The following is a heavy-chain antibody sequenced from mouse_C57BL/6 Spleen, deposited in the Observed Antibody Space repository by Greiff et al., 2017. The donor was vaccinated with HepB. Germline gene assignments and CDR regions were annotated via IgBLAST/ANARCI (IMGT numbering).Heavy chain of an antibody. CDR2: ISSGSSTI. Sequence: EVHLVESGGGLVKPGGSLKLSCAASGFTFSDYGMHWVRQAPEKGLEWVAYISSGSSTIYYADTVKGRFTISRDNAKNTLFLQMTSLRSEDTAMYYCARSHSNYFSWFAYWGQGTLVTVSA. V-gene: IGHV5-17*01. CDR3: ARSHSNYFSWFAY. CDR1: GFTFSDYG. D-gene: IGHD2-5*01. J-gene: IGHJ3*01.